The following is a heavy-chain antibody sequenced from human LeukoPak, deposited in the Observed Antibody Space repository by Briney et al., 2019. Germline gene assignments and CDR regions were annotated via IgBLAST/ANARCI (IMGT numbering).Heavy chain of an antibody. J-gene: IGHJ4*02. Sequence: ETLSLTCAVYGGSFSGYYWSWIRQPPGKGLEWVSAISGSGGSTYYADSVKGRFTISRDNSKNTLYLQMNSLRAEDTAVYYCAKDGRSPTSPPSYWGQGTLVTVSS. CDR1: GGSFSGYY. CDR2: ISGSGGST. CDR3: AKDGRSPTSPPSY. V-gene: IGHV3-23*01. D-gene: IGHD1-26*01.